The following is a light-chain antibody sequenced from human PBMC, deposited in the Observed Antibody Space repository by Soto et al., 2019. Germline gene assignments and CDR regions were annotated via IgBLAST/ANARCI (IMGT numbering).Light chain of an antibody. CDR3: QSFDSYKWAVV. Sequence: QAVVTQPPSVSGAPGQRVTISCTGSSSNIGKPYDVHWYQQLPGTAPKLLIYANTLRPSGVPERFFGSKSGTSASLVITGLQAEDEADYYCQSFDSYKWAVVLGGGTKLTVL. CDR2: ANT. CDR1: SSNIGKPYD. V-gene: IGLV1-40*01. J-gene: IGLJ2*01.